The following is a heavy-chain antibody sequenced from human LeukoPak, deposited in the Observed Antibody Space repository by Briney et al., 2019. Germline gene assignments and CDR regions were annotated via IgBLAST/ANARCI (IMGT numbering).Heavy chain of an antibody. D-gene: IGHD3-16*01. J-gene: IGHJ5*02. CDR1: GGSISSYY. Sequence: SETLSLTCTVSGGSISSYYWSWIRQPPGKGLEWIGYIYYSGSTNYNPSLKSRVTISVDTSKNQFSLKLSSVTAADTAVYYCARGSIPGGYYTSGELASWGQGTLVTVSS. V-gene: IGHV4-59*08. CDR3: ARGSIPGGYYTSGELAS. CDR2: IYYSGST.